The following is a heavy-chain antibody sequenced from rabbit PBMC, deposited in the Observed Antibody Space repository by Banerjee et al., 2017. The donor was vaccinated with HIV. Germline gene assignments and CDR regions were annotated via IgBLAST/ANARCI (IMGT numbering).Heavy chain of an antibody. CDR1: GFSLSSSYW. CDR2: IYTTSGST. D-gene: IGHD1-1*01. V-gene: IGHV1S40*01. Sequence: QSLEESGGDLVKPGASPTLTCIASGFSLSSSYWICWVRQAPGKGLELIACIYTTSGSTWYASWVNGRFTISKTSSTTVTLQMTSLTAADTATYFCARDLTDVIGWNFGWWGPGTLVTVS. J-gene: IGHJ4*01. CDR3: ARDLTDVIGWNFGW.